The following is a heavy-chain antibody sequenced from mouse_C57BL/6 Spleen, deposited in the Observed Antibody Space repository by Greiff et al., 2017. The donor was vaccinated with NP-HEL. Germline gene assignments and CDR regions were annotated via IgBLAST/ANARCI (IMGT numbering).Heavy chain of an antibody. Sequence: EVQLQQSGPELVKPGASVKIPCKASGYTFTDYNMDWVKQSHGKSLEWIGDINPNNGGTIYNQKFKGKATLTVDKSSSTAYMELRSLTSEDTAVYYCARSGDYSNYEGWFAYWGQGTLVTVSA. D-gene: IGHD2-5*01. V-gene: IGHV1-18*01. CDR3: ARSGDYSNYEGWFAY. CDR2: INPNNGGT. CDR1: GYTFTDYN. J-gene: IGHJ3*01.